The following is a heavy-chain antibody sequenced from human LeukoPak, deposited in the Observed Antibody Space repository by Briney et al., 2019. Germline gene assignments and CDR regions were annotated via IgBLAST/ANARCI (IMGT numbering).Heavy chain of an antibody. CDR1: GGSMRNYY. V-gene: IGHV4-59*01. D-gene: IGHD7-27*01. Sequence: PSETLSLTCTVSGGSMRNYYWSWIRQSPGKGLEWIGYIYYSGSTDYDPSLESRVTISVDTSGNQFSLKLSSVTAADTAVYYCARGWGYFDYWGQGTLVTVSS. CDR3: ARGWGYFDY. CDR2: IYYSGST. J-gene: IGHJ4*02.